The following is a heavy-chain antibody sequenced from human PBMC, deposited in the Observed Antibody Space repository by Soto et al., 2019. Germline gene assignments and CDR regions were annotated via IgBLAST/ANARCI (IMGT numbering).Heavy chain of an antibody. CDR3: ARDYQNFDY. Sequence: VQLQESGPGLVKPSETLSLTCTVSGGSLSGGNYFWSWIRQPPGKGLEWIGYIYYSGSTNYNPSLKSRVTMSVVTSKNQFSLKLSSVTAADTAVYYCARDYQNFDYWGQGTLVTVSS. CDR1: GGSLSGGNYF. CDR2: IYYSGST. D-gene: IGHD2-2*01. J-gene: IGHJ4*02. V-gene: IGHV4-61*01.